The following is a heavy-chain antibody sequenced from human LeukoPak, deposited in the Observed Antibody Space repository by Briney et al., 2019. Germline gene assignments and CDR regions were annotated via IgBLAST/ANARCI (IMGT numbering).Heavy chain of an antibody. J-gene: IGHJ4*02. V-gene: IGHV4-39*01. CDR2: IHYSGNT. CDR3: ERQTGSGLFILP. Sequence: SETLSLTCAVFGGTFSASYWGWLRQPPGKGLEGVGSIHYSGNTYYHAFLKSLISISIDTSKNHFSLRLTSVPAADTVVYYAERQTGSGLFILPGGQGTLVTVSS. D-gene: IGHD3/OR15-3a*01. CDR1: GGTFSASY.